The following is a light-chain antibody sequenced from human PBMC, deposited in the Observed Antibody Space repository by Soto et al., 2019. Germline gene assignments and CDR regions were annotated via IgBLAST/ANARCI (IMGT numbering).Light chain of an antibody. Sequence: EIVLTQSPGTLSLSPGETATLSCRASQSVRSNYLAWYQQKPGQAPRFLIYDASSRAPGIPDRFSGSGSGTDFTLTISRLEPEDFAVYYCQQYSSSPLTFGGGTKVDIK. V-gene: IGKV3-20*01. CDR2: DAS. CDR1: QSVRSNY. CDR3: QQYSSSPLT. J-gene: IGKJ4*01.